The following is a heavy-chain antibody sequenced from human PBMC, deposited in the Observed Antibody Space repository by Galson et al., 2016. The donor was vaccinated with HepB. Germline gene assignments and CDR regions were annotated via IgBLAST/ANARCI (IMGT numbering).Heavy chain of an antibody. CDR1: GYTFTSYD. Sequence: SVKVSCKASGYTFTSYDINWVRQATGQGLEWMGWMNPNSGNTGYAQKFQGRVTMTRSTSISTAYMELSNLRSGDTAVYYCARQFITVWPSNKFFDYWGQGTLVTVSS. CDR3: ARQFITVWPSNKFFDY. CDR2: MNPNSGNT. V-gene: IGHV1-8*01. J-gene: IGHJ4*02. D-gene: IGHD2-2*01.